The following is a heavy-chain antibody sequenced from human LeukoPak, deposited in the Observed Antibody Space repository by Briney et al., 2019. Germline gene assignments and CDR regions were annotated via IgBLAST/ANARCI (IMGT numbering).Heavy chain of an antibody. Sequence: GGSLRLSCAASGFTFSSYGMHWVRQAPGKGLEWVAVISYDGSNKYYADSVKGRFTISRDNSKNTLYLQMNSLRAEDTAVYYCAKPPYYYDSSGHPPEQWGQGTLVTVSS. V-gene: IGHV3-30*18. D-gene: IGHD3-22*01. CDR1: GFTFSSYG. CDR3: AKPPYYYDSSGHPPEQ. J-gene: IGHJ4*02. CDR2: ISYDGSNK.